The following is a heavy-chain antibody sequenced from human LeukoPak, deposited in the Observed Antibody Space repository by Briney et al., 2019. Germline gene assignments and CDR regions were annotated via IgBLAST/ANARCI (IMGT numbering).Heavy chain of an antibody. CDR3: ARSVTPTNWFDP. J-gene: IGHJ5*02. CDR2: IYYSGST. D-gene: IGHD4-17*01. V-gene: IGHV4-59*01. Sequence: PSETLSLTCTVSGGSISSYYWSWIRQPPGKGLEWIGYIYYSGSTNYNPSLKSRVTISVDTSKNQFSLKLSSVTAADTAVYYCARSVTPTNWFDPWGQGALVTVSS. CDR1: GGSISSYY.